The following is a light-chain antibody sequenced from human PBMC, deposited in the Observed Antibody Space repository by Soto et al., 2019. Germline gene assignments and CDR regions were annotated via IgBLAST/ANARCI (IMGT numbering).Light chain of an antibody. Sequence: DIVMTQSPVTLSVSPGERATLSCRASQSVSSNLAWYQQKPGQAPRLLIYDASTRATGIPARFSGSGSGTEFTLTISSLQSEDFAVYYCQQYGSSLLTFGGGTKVEIK. CDR3: QQYGSSLLT. CDR2: DAS. V-gene: IGKV3-15*01. J-gene: IGKJ4*01. CDR1: QSVSSN.